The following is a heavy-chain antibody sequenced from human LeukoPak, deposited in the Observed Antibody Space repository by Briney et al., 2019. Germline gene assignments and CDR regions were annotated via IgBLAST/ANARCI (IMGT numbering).Heavy chain of an antibody. CDR1: GFTFSSYS. V-gene: IGHV3-48*04. CDR3: ARGITMVRGAYFDY. CDR2: ISSSSSTV. Sequence: GGSLRLSCAASGFTFSSYSMNWVRQAPGKGLEWVSSISSSSSTVYYADSVKGRFTISRDNAKNSLYLQMNSLRAEDTAVYYCARGITMVRGAYFDYWGQGTLVTVSS. J-gene: IGHJ4*02. D-gene: IGHD3-10*01.